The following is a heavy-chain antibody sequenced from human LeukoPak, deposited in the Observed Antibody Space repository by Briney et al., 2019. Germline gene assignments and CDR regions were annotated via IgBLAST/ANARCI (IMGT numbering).Heavy chain of an antibody. CDR2: IKQDGSEK. CDR1: GFTFSSYA. J-gene: IGHJ4*02. D-gene: IGHD6-19*01. CDR3: ARDRQWLALDY. V-gene: IGHV3-7*01. Sequence: GGSLRLSCAASGFTFSSYAMSWVRQAPGKGLEWVANIKQDGSEKYYVDSVKGRFTISRDNAKNSLYLQMNSLRAEDTAVYYCARDRQWLALDYWGQGTLVTVSS.